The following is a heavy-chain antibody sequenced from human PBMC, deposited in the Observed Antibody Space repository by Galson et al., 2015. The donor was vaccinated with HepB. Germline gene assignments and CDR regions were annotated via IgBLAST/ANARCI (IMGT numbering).Heavy chain of an antibody. D-gene: IGHD1-26*01. CDR3: AKARNGIVGATTRVGPDY. Sequence: SLRLSCAASGFTFSSYAMSWVRQAPGKGLEWVSAISGSGGSTYYADSVKGRFTISRDNSKNTLYLQMNSLRAEDTAVYYCAKARNGIVGATTRVGPDYWGQGTLVTVSS. CDR2: ISGSGGST. V-gene: IGHV3-23*01. CDR1: GFTFSSYA. J-gene: IGHJ4*02.